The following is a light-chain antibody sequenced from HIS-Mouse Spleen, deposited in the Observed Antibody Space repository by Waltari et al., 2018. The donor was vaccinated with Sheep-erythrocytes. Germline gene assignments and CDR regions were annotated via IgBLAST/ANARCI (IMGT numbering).Light chain of an antibody. CDR3: CSYAGSSTPWV. J-gene: IGLJ3*02. CDR1: SSDVGGYNL. CDR2: EGS. V-gene: IGLV2-23*01. Sequence: QSALTQPASVSGSPGPSITISCPGTSSDVGGYNLVSWYQQHPGKAPKLMIYEGSKRPSGVSNRFSGSKSGNTASLTISGLQAEDEADYYCCSYAGSSTPWVFGGGTKLTVL.